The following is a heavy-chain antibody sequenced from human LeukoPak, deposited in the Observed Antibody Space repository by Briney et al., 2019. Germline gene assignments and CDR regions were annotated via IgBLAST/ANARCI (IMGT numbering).Heavy chain of an antibody. D-gene: IGHD2-15*01. CDR1: GFTFTTYI. J-gene: IGHJ4*02. CDR3: AKCSGGSYYHSDDY. V-gene: IGHV3-21*01. Sequence: GGSLRLSCAGAGFTFTTYIMNWVRQAPGKGLEWVSSISSSGSYRYYADSVKGRFTISRDNAKKSLYLQMNSLRAEDTAVYYCAKCSGGSYYHSDDYWGQGTLVTVSS. CDR2: ISSSGSYR.